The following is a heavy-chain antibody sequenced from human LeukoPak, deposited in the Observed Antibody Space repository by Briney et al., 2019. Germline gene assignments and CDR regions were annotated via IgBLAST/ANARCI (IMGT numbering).Heavy chain of an antibody. CDR3: ARGRYSGTYQSYFDY. CDR2: IYPGDSDT. J-gene: IGHJ4*02. D-gene: IGHD1-26*01. CDR1: GYSFTSFW. V-gene: IGHV5-51*01. Sequence: GESLKISCKGSGYSFTSFWIAWVRQMPGKGLEWMGIIYPGDSDTRYSPSFEGQVTFSADKSISTAYLQWSSLKASDTAMYYCARGRYSGTYQSYFDYWAQGTLVTVSS.